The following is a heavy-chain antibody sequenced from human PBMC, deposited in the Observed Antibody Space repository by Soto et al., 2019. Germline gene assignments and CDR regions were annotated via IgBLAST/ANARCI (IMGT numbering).Heavy chain of an antibody. CDR2: LYYSGSS. D-gene: IGHD6-19*01. CDR3: VGSPGGLGWFDP. V-gene: IGHV4-59*08. Sequence: SSGTPSLTRPVSPCFIRRYYFSWFRQPPGKGLEWIGYLYYSGSSTYNPSLRSRVTISVDTPKNQISLKLNSVTAADTAVYFCVGSPGGLGWFDPWGLGILVTVS. J-gene: IGHJ5*02. CDR1: PCFIRRYY.